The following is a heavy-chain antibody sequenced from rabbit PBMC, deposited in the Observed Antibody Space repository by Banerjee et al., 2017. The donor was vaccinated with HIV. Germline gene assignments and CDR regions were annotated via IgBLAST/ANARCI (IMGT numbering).Heavy chain of an antibody. J-gene: IGHJ4*01. Sequence: QEQLEESGGDLVKPGASLTLTCTASGSDISSYSMGWVRQAPGKGLEWIACIYSGSSGSTYYASRAKGRFTISKTSSTTVTLQMTSLTAADTATYFCARDLAGVIGWNFNLWGQGTLVTVS. CDR3: ARDLAGVIGWNFNL. D-gene: IGHD4-1*01. CDR1: GSDISSYS. V-gene: IGHV1S45*01. CDR2: IYSGSSGST.